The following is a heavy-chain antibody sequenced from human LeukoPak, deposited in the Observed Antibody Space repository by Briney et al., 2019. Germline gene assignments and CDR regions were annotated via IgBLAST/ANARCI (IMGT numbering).Heavy chain of an antibody. Sequence: PGGSLRLSCAASGFTFSSYGMHWVRQAPGKGLEWVAVISYDGSNKYYADSVKGRFTISRDNSKNTLYLQMNSLRAEDTAVYYCARDGVGGVHGEYQLRAFDIWGQGTMVTVSS. CDR3: ARDGVGGVHGEYQLRAFDI. CDR2: ISYDGSNK. CDR1: GFTFSSYG. J-gene: IGHJ3*02. D-gene: IGHD2-2*01. V-gene: IGHV3-30*03.